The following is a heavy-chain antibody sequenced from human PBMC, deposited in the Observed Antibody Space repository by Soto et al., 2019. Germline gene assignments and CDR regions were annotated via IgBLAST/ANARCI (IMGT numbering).Heavy chain of an antibody. Sequence: SGPTLVNPTQTLTLTCTVSGFSLSTRAVGVGWVRQPPGKALEWLALIYWNDDKRYSPSLKNRLTITKDTSKNHVVLTMTNMDPVDTATYYCAHRHELGSFDIWGQGTKVTVSS. D-gene: IGHD1-26*01. CDR3: AHRHELGSFDI. V-gene: IGHV2-5*01. CDR2: IYWNDDK. J-gene: IGHJ3*02. CDR1: GFSLSTRAVG.